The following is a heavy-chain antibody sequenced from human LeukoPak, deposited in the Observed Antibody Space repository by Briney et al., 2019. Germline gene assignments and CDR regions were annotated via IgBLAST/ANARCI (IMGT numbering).Heavy chain of an antibody. CDR1: GDPISSYY. J-gene: IGHJ3*02. Sequence: SETLSLTCTVSGDPISSYYWSWIRQPPGKGLEWIGYIYYSGSTNYNPSLKSRVTISVDTSKNQFSLKLSSVTAADTAVYYCARARFGELLDDAFDIWGQGTMVTVSS. CDR3: ARARFGELLDDAFDI. V-gene: IGHV4-59*12. D-gene: IGHD3-10*01. CDR2: IYYSGST.